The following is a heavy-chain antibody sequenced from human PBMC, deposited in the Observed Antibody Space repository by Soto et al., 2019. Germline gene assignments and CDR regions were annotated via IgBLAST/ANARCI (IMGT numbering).Heavy chain of an antibody. CDR2: ISYHGTEK. Sequence: QVQLVESGGGVVQPGMSLRLSCAASGVTFTNYTMHWVRQAPGKGLEWVADISYHGTEKGYADSVKGRFTISRDNSKNTLDVQMSRLRPEDTAVYYCAKDSGGVDTGDYAMDVWGQGSTFIVSS. CDR1: GVTFTNYT. J-gene: IGHJ6*02. CDR3: AKDSGGVDTGDYAMDV. D-gene: IGHD5-18*01. V-gene: IGHV3-30*18.